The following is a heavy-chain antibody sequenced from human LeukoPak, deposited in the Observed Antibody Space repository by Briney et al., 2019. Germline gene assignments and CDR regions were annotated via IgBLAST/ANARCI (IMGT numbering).Heavy chain of an antibody. V-gene: IGHV1-2*02. Sequence: ASVKASCKASGYTFTSYAMNWVRQAPGQGLEWVGWINPKNGGSNYAQKFQGRVTMTRDRSISTAYMELSRLTSDDTAVYYCASAVVVPAAIPDYWGQGTLVTVSS. CDR2: INPKNGGS. CDR1: GYTFTSYA. J-gene: IGHJ4*02. D-gene: IGHD2-2*01. CDR3: ASAVVVPAAIPDY.